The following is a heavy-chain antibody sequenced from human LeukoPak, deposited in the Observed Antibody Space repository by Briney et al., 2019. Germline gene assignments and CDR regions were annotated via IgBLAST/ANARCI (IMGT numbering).Heavy chain of an antibody. V-gene: IGHV3-23*01. CDR1: GFTFSSYS. CDR3: AKGSIASSYTGLNY. CDR2: ISGSGGSS. J-gene: IGHJ4*02. D-gene: IGHD2-2*02. Sequence: PGGSLRLSCAASGFTFSSYSMSWVRQAPGKGLEWVSGISGSGGSSYYADSVKGRFTISRDDSKNTLSLQKNSLRAEDTAIYYCAKGSIASSYTGLNYWGQGTLVTVSS.